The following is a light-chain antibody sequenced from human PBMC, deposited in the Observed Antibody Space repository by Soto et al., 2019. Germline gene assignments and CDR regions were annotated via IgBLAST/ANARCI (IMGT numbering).Light chain of an antibody. CDR1: QTISSW. V-gene: IGKV1-5*03. CDR3: QHYNSYSEA. J-gene: IGKJ1*01. Sequence: DIQMTQSPYTLSGSVGDRVTITCRASQTISSWLAWYQQKPGKAPKLLIYKASTLKSGVPSRFSGSGSGTEFTLTISSLQPDDFATYYCQHYNSYSEAFGQGNKGDNK. CDR2: KAS.